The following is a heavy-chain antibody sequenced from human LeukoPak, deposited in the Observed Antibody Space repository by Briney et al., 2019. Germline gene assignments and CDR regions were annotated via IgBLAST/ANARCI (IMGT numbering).Heavy chain of an antibody. CDR2: IIPIFGTA. V-gene: IGHV1-69*01. CDR3: ATDSHRVQLERRALKD. J-gene: IGHJ4*02. D-gene: IGHD1-1*01. Sequence: SVKVSCKASGGTFSSYAISWVRQAPGQGLEWMGGIIPIFGTANYAQKFQGRVTITADESTSTAYMELSSLRSEDTAVYYCATDSHRVQLERRALKDWGQGTLVTVSS. CDR1: GGTFSSYA.